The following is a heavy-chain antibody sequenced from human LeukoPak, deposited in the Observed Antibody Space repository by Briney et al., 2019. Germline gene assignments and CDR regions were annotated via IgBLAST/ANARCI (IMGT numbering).Heavy chain of an antibody. V-gene: IGHV3-21*01. CDR3: ARDGGQGAFDI. Sequence: PGGSLRLSCAASGFTFSNYALHWVRQAPGKGLEWVSSISSSSSYIYYADSVKGRFTISRDNAKNSLYLQMNSLRAEDTAVYYCARDGGQGAFDIWGQGTMVTVSS. J-gene: IGHJ3*02. D-gene: IGHD6-25*01. CDR1: GFTFSNYA. CDR2: ISSSSSYI.